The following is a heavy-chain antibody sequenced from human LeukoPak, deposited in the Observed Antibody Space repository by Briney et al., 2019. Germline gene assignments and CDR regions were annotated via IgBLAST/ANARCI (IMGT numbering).Heavy chain of an antibody. CDR1: GFTFSSYA. CDR3: ATDLSTPSA. V-gene: IGHV3-23*01. Sequence: GGSLRLSCAASGFTFSSYAMSWVRQAPGKGLEGVSSLSGSARSTYYADSVKGRFTISRDNSKNTLYLQMNSLRAEDTAVYYCATDLSTPSAWGQGTLVTVSS. J-gene: IGHJ5*02. CDR2: LSGSARST.